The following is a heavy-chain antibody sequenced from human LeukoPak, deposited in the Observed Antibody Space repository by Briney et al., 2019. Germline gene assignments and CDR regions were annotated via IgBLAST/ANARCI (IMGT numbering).Heavy chain of an antibody. CDR3: ARVPRRATLYYFDY. V-gene: IGHV4-34*01. Sequence: PSETLSLTCAVSGGSFSGYYWTWIRQPPGKGLEWIGEINHSGSTNYNPSLKSRVTISVDTSKNQFSLKLSSVTAADTAVYYCARVPRRATLYYFDYWGQGTLVTVSS. CDR2: INHSGST. J-gene: IGHJ4*02. CDR1: GGSFSGYY. D-gene: IGHD1-26*01.